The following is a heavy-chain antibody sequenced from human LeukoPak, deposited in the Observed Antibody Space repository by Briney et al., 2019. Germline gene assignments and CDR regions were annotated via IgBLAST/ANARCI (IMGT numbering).Heavy chain of an antibody. CDR1: GFTFSSYW. V-gene: IGHV3-7*03. D-gene: IGHD1-1*01. CDR3: ARGLNLDY. Sequence: GGSLRLSCVASGFTFSSYWMSWVRQAPGKGLEWVGTIKRGGGEMYYVDSVKGRFTISRDDARSSLYLQMNSLRAEDTAMYYCARGLNLDYRGQGTLVTVSS. J-gene: IGHJ4*02. CDR2: IKRGGGEM.